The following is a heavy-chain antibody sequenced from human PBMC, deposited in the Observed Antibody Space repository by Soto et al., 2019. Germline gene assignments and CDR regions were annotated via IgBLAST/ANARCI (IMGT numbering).Heavy chain of an antibody. V-gene: IGHV1-69*02. J-gene: IGHJ6*03. CDR2: IIPILGIA. D-gene: IGHD5-18*01. CDR3: ARRSGYSYGQSYYYYYMDV. Sequence: SVKVSCKASGGTFSSYTISWVRQAPGQGLEWMGRIIPILGIANYAQKFQGRVTITADKSMSTAYMELSSLRSEDTAVYYCARRSGYSYGQSYYYYYMDVWGKGTTVTVSS. CDR1: GGTFSSYT.